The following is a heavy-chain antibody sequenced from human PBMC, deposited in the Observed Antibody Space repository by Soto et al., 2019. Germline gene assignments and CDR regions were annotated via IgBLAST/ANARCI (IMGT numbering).Heavy chain of an antibody. CDR1: GFTFSSYA. Sequence: EVQLLESGGGLVQPGGSLRLSCAASGFTFSSYAMSWVRQAPGKGLEWVSAISGSGGSTYYADSVKGRFTISRDNSTNMLYLQMNSLRAEDTAVYYCAKVVGYTVTTLEDAFDIWGQGTMVTVSS. CDR2: ISGSGGST. CDR3: AKVVGYTVTTLEDAFDI. V-gene: IGHV3-23*01. D-gene: IGHD4-17*01. J-gene: IGHJ3*02.